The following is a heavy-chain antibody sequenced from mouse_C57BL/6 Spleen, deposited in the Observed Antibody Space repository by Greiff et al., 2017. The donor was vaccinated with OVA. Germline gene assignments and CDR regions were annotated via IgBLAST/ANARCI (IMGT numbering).Heavy chain of an antibody. V-gene: IGHV1-39*01. J-gene: IGHJ4*01. CDR3: ARFAYYSNSYYAMDY. CDR2: INPNYGTT. Sequence: EVQLQESGPELVKPGASVKISCKASGYSFTDYNMNWVKQSNGKSLEWIGVINPNYGTTSYNQKFKGKATLTVDQSSSTAYMQLNSLTSEDSAVYYCARFAYYSNSYYAMDYWGQGTSVTVSS. CDR1: GYSFTDYN. D-gene: IGHD2-5*01.